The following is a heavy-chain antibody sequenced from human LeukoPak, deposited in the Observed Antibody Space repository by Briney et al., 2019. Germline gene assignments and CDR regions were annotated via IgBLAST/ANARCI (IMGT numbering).Heavy chain of an antibody. D-gene: IGHD1-14*01. V-gene: IGHV3-7*01. CDR1: GFTFSTYW. Sequence: GGSLRLPCAASGFTFSTYWMSWVRQAPGKGLEWVANIKQDGGEKFYADSVKGRFTISRDNSKNSVYLQMNRLRVEDTAVYYCARSPDGFDYWGQGTLVTVSS. CDR2: IKQDGGEK. J-gene: IGHJ4*02. CDR3: ARSPDGFDY.